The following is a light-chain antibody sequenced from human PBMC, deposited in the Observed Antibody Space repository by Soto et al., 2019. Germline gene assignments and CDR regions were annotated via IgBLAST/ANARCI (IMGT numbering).Light chain of an antibody. CDR2: DVN. J-gene: IGLJ1*01. V-gene: IGLV2-18*01. CDR3: SLYSSNGSLI. Sequence: ALTHPPSECGAPGQSLTISCTATTTDIDNYDSVSWYQQAPGTAPKLIIYDVNNRPSGAPDRFSGSTSGNTASLTISGLQAEDETDYFCSLYSSNGSLIFGPGTKVTVL. CDR1: TTDIDNYDS.